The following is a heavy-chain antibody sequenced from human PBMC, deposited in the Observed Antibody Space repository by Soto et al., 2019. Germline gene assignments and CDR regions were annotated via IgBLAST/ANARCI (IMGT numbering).Heavy chain of an antibody. CDR2: INPNSGGT. J-gene: IGHJ1*01. CDR1: GYTFTGYY. Sequence: GASVKVSCKASGYTFTGYYMHWVRQAPGQGLEWMGWINPNSGGTNYAQKFQGWVTMTRDTSISTAYMELSRLRSDDTAVYYCARVACPYYDSSGCAEYFQHWGQGTLVTVSS. CDR3: ARVACPYYDSSGCAEYFQH. D-gene: IGHD3-22*01. V-gene: IGHV1-2*04.